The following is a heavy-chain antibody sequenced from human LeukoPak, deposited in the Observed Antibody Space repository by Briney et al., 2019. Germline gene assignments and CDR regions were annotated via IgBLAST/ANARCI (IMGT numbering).Heavy chain of an antibody. J-gene: IGHJ4*02. Sequence: PGGSLRLSCAASGFTFSSYAMHWVRQAPGKGLEWVAVISYDGTNKNYADSVKSRLTISRDNSKNTVYLQMNSLRVEDAAVYYCARDPRGSPYYFDYWGQGTLVTVSS. CDR3: ARDPRGSPYYFDY. CDR1: GFTFSSYA. CDR2: ISYDGTNK. V-gene: IGHV3-30-3*01. D-gene: IGHD1-26*01.